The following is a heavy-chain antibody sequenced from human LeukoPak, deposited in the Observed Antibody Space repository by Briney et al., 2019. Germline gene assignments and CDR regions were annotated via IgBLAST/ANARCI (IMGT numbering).Heavy chain of an antibody. V-gene: IGHV3-74*01. CDR1: GFTFSSYW. Sequence: GRSLRLSCAASGFTFSSYWMHWVRQTPGKGLVWVSRIKSDGSTIYADSVKGRFTISRDNAKNTLYLQMNSLRAEDTAIYYCARTVSGSYAAYYFDYWGQGTLVTVSS. D-gene: IGHD1-26*01. J-gene: IGHJ4*02. CDR2: IKSDGST. CDR3: ARTVSGSYAAYYFDY.